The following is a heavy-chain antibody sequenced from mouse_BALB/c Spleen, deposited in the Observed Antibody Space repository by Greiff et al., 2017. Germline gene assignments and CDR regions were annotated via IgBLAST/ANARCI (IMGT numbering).Heavy chain of an antibody. V-gene: IGHV1-67*01. D-gene: IGHD2-1*01. Sequence: QVQLQQSGPELVRPGASVKISCKGSGYTFTDYAMHWVKQSHAKSLEWIGVISIYYDNTNYNQKFKGKATMTVDKSSSTAYMELARLTSEDSAIYYCASDGIYFGFWGQGTTLTVSS. CDR1: GYTFTDYA. J-gene: IGHJ2*01. CDR3: ASDGIYFGF. CDR2: ISIYYDNT.